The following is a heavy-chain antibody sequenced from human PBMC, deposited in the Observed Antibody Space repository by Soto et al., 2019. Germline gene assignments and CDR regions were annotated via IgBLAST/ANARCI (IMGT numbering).Heavy chain of an antibody. CDR1: GGSISSYY. CDR2: IYYSGST. V-gene: IGHV4-59*01. Sequence: SSETLSLTCTVSGGSISSYYWSWIRQPPGKGLEWIGYIYYSGSTNYNPSLKSRVTISVDTSKNQFSLKLSSVTAADTAVYYCARDQRYYDFWSGQNYYYGMDVWGQGTTVT. CDR3: ARDQRYYDFWSGQNYYYGMDV. D-gene: IGHD3-3*01. J-gene: IGHJ6*02.